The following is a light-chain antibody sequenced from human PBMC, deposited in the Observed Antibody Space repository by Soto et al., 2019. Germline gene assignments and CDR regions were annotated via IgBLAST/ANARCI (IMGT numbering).Light chain of an antibody. CDR2: GAS. J-gene: IGKJ1*01. CDR3: QQYNNWLWT. Sequence: EIVMTQSPATLSVSPGERATLSCRASQSISTELAWYQQKPGQAPRLLIYGASTRATGIPARFSGSGSGTEFTLTISSLQSEDFAVYYCQQYNNWLWTFGQGTKVEIK. CDR1: QSISTE. V-gene: IGKV3-15*01.